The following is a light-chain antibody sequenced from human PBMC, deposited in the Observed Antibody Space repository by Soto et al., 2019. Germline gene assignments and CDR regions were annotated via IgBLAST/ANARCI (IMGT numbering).Light chain of an antibody. CDR1: TGAVTSGHY. Sequence: QAVVTQEPSLTVSPGGTVTLTCDSSTGAVTSGHYPYWFQQRPGQAPKTLIYDTNNKYSWTPARFSGSLLGGKAALTLSGAQPEDEADYYCLLSYPGTVIFGGGTKVTVL. CDR2: DTN. V-gene: IGLV7-46*01. J-gene: IGLJ2*01. CDR3: LLSYPGTVI.